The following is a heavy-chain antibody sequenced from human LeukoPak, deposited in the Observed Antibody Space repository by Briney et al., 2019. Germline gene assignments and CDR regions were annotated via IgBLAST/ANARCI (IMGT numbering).Heavy chain of an antibody. D-gene: IGHD3-16*01. J-gene: IGHJ4*02. V-gene: IGHV3-49*04. CDR2: IRTKVNGETT. CDR3: TTDYQLDY. Sequence: GGSLTLSCAASGFIFSNAWMTWVRQAPGKGLEWVGFIRTKVNGETTKYAASVQGRFTIPRDDSKSIAYLQMNSLKTEDTAVYYCTTDYQLDYWGQGTLVTVSS. CDR1: GFIFSNAW.